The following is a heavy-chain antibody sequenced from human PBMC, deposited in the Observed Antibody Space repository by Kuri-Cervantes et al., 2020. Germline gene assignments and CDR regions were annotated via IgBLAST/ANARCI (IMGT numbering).Heavy chain of an antibody. Sequence: GGSLRLSCAASGFTFSSYAMHWVRQAPGKGLEWVAVISYDGSNKYYADSVKGRFTISRDHSKNTLFLQMNSLRAEDTAVYYCARVLAGAFDIWGQGTMVTVSS. CDR3: ARVLAGAFDI. J-gene: IGHJ3*02. D-gene: IGHD2-15*01. CDR1: GFTFSSYA. V-gene: IGHV3-30*01. CDR2: ISYDGSNK.